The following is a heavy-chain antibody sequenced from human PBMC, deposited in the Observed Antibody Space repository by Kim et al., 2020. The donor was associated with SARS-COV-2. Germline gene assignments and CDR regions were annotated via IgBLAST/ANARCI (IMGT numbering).Heavy chain of an antibody. Sequence: GNTNYAQRFQERVTITRDMSTSTAYMALSSLRSEDTAVYYCAAGKLLLDVWGQGTTVTVSS. V-gene: IGHV1-58*01. J-gene: IGHJ6*02. CDR2: GNT. CDR3: AAGKLLLDV. D-gene: IGHD1-26*01.